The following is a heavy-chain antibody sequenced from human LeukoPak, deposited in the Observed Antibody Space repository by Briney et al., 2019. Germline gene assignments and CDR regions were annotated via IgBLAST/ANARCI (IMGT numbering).Heavy chain of an antibody. J-gene: IGHJ5*02. Sequence: GGSLSLSCAASGFTFSSYGMSWVRQAPGKGLEWVSVIRGSGGSTYYADSVKGRFTISRDNSKNTLYLQMNSLRAEDTAVYYCAKVIAAAGINNWFDPWGQGTLVTVSS. CDR2: IRGSGGST. D-gene: IGHD6-13*01. V-gene: IGHV3-23*01. CDR3: AKVIAAAGINNWFDP. CDR1: GFTFSSYG.